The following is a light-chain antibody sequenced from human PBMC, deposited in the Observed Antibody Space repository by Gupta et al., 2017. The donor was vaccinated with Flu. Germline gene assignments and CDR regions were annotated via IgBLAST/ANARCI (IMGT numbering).Light chain of an antibody. V-gene: IGKV3-20*01. CDR2: GAS. CDR3: QQYGNSPHT. J-gene: IGKJ3*01. Sequence: LSPGERATLSCRARHSISFNYLAWYQQKPGQSPRLLIYGASRRATGVPDRFSGSGSGTEFTLTISRLEPEDFAVYCCQQYGNSPHTFGPGTNVNVE. CDR1: HSISFNY.